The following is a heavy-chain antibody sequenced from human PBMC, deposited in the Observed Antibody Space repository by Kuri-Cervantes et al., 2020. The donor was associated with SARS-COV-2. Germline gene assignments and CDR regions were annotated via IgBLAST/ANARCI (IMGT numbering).Heavy chain of an antibody. J-gene: IGHJ5*02. V-gene: IGHV3-7*03. D-gene: IGHD2-2*02. Sequence: GESLKISCAASGFTFSSYWMSWVRQAPGKGLEWVANIKQDGSEKYYVDSVKGRFTISRDNSKNTLYLQMNSLKTEDTAVYYCTTDMDIVVVPAAIGGFDPWGQGTLVTVSS. CDR1: GFTFSSYW. CDR2: IKQDGSEK. CDR3: TTDMDIVVVPAAIGGFDP.